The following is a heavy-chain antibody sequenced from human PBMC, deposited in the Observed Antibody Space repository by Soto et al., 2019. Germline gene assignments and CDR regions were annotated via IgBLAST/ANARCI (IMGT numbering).Heavy chain of an antibody. CDR3: AKDAVYNDGLWLMDH. J-gene: IGHJ4*02. V-gene: IGHV3-23*05. CDR1: GLPHSSFA. CDR2: IYGSGRGI. Sequence: RRLSCIASGLPHSSFAMMWVRQAPGKGLECVSGIYGSGRGIEYADSVKGRFTISRDNSKNTVYLQMTDLRADDTAVYYCAKDAVYNDGLWLMDHWGQGTQVTVSS. D-gene: IGHD2-21*01.